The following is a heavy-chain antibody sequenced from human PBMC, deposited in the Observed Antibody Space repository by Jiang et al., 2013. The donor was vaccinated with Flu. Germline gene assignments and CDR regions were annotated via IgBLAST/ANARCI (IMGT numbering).Heavy chain of an antibody. CDR1: GLTFTSAW. J-gene: IGHJ4*02. V-gene: IGHV3-15*07. CDR3: TTVLVGSASFDH. CDR2: IKSKADGGTI. D-gene: IGHD1-26*01. Sequence: VQLVESGGGLVEPGGSLRLSCSAPGLTFTSAWMNWVRQAPGKGLEWVGRIKSKADGGTIDYAAPVKGRFTLSRDDSKNALYLQMTSLEIEDTAVYYCTTVLVGSASFDHWGQGTPVTVSS.